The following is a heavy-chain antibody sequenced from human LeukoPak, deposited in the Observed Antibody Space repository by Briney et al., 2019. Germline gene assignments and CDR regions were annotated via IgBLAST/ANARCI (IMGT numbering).Heavy chain of an antibody. V-gene: IGHV4-34*01. CDR2: INHSGST. J-gene: IGHJ4*02. CDR3: ARCSYYDFWSGYYTGHPFDY. Sequence: SETLSLTCTVSGGSISSYYWSWIRQPPGKGLEWIGEINHSGSTNYNPSLKSRVTISVDTSKNQFSLKLSSVTAADTAVYYCARCSYYDFWSGYYTGHPFDYWGQGTLVTVSS. CDR1: GGSISSYY. D-gene: IGHD3-3*01.